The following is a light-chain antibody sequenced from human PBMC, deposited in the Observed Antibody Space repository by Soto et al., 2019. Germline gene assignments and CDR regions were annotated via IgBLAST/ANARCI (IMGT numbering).Light chain of an antibody. Sequence: DIQMTQSPSSLSASVGDRVTITCRASQSISRYLNWYQHKTGKAPKLLIYAASSLQSGVPSRFSGSGSGTNFTLTSSRLQPEDFATYYCQQSYSTPWTFGQGTKVEIK. J-gene: IGKJ1*01. CDR3: QQSYSTPWT. CDR2: AAS. V-gene: IGKV1-39*01. CDR1: QSISRY.